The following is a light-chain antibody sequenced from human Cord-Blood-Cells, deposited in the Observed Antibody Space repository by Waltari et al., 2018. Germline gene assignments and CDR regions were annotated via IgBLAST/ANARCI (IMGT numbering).Light chain of an antibody. CDR3: SSYTSSSTWV. Sequence: QSALTQPASGSGSPGQSITISCPGTSSDVGGYNYVSWYQQHPGKAPKLMIYDVSKRPSGVSTRFSGSNSVKTASLTISGLQAEDEADYYCSSYTSSSTWVFGGGTTLTVL. V-gene: IGLV2-14*01. CDR1: SSDVGGYNY. J-gene: IGLJ3*02. CDR2: DVS.